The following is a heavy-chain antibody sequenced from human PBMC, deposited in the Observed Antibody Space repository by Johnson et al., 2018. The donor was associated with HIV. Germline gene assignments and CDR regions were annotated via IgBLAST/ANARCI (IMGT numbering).Heavy chain of an antibody. J-gene: IGHJ3*02. Sequence: EVQLVESGGGVVQPGRSLRLSCAASGFTFSSYAIHWVRQAPGKGLEYVSAISGNGGSTYYANSVKGRFTISRDNSKNTLYLQMVSLRAEDMGVYYCARLRSPDAFDIWGQGTMVTVSS. CDR1: GFTFSSYA. CDR2: ISGNGGST. D-gene: IGHD2-15*01. CDR3: ARLRSPDAFDI. V-gene: IGHV3-64*01.